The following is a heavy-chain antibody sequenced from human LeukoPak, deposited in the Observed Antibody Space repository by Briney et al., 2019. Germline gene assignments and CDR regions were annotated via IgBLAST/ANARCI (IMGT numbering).Heavy chain of an antibody. CDR1: GYTFTGYY. D-gene: IGHD2-2*01. CDR3: ARVGYQLPKSVPNWFDP. V-gene: IGHV1-2*02. CDR2: INPNSGGT. J-gene: IGHJ5*02. Sequence: ASVKVSCKTSGYTFTGYYMHWVRQAPGQGLEWMGWINPNSGGTNYAQKLQGRVTMTTDTSTSTAYMELRSLRSDDTAVYYCARVGYQLPKSVPNWFDPWGQGTLVTVSS.